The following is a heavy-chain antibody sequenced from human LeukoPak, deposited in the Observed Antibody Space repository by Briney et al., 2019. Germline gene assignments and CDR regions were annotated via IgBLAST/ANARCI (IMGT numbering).Heavy chain of an antibody. J-gene: IGHJ4*02. CDR3: ASQWRDSRQFDY. Sequence: PGRSLRLSCAASGFTFSSYAMRWVRQAPGKGLEWVAVISYDGSNKYYADSVKGRFTISKDNSKNTLYLQMNSLRAEDTAVYYCASQWRDSRQFDYWGQGTLVTVSS. CDR2: ISYDGSNK. CDR1: GFTFSSYA. V-gene: IGHV3-30*04. D-gene: IGHD6-13*01.